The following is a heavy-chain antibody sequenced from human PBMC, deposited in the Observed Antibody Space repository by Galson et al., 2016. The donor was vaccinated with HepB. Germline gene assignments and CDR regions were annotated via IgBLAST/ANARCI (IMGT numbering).Heavy chain of an antibody. CDR1: GFTFSSSA. CDR2: ISYDGNNT. D-gene: IGHD6-19*01. J-gene: IGHJ3*02. V-gene: IGHV3-30-3*01. Sequence: SLRLSCAASGFTFSSSAVNWVRQAPGKGLEWVAIISYDGNNTYYADSVKGRFTISRDNSKNTLYLQMNSLRAEDTAVYYCTRSYGQRLANDAFDIWGQGTLVSVSS. CDR3: TRSYGQRLANDAFDI.